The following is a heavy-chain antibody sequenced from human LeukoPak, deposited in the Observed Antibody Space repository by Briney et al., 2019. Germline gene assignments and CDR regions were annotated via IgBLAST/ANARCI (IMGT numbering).Heavy chain of an antibody. CDR1: GVSFSGYY. Sequence: PSETLSLTCAVYGVSFSGYYWSWIRQPPGKGLEWIGEINHSGGTKYNPSLKSRVTISVDTSKNQFSLKLSSVTAADTAMYYCARVKDPGGYYYYYYMDVWGKGTTVTVSS. CDR2: INHSGGT. D-gene: IGHD3-16*01. J-gene: IGHJ6*03. CDR3: ARVKDPGGYYYYYYMDV. V-gene: IGHV4-34*01.